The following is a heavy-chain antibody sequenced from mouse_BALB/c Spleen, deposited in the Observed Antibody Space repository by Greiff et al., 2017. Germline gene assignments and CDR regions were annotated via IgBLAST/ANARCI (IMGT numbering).Heavy chain of an antibody. D-gene: IGHD1-1*02. Sequence: EVQLQESGGGLVQPGGSLKLSCAASGFTFSSYGMSWVRQTPDKRLELVATINSNGGSTYYPDSVKGRFTISRDNAKNTLYLQMSSLKSEDTAMYYCARVLYYFDYWGQGTTLTVSS. CDR1: GFTFSSYG. CDR3: ARVLYYFDY. CDR2: INSNGGST. V-gene: IGHV5-6-3*01. J-gene: IGHJ2*01.